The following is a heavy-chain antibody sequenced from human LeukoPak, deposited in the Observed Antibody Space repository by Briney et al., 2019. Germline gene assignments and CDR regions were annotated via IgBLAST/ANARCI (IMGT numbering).Heavy chain of an antibody. CDR1: GSTFSDYY. D-gene: IGHD3-3*01. J-gene: IGHJ5*02. CDR3: ASGPLKAAYYDFWSGWDRNWFDP. Sequence: PGGSLRLSCAASGSTFSDYYMSWIRQAPGKGLEWVSYISSSGSTIYYADSVKGRFTISRDNAKNSLYLQMNSLRAEDTAVYYCASGPLKAAYYDFWSGWDRNWFDPWGQGTLVTVSS. V-gene: IGHV3-11*01. CDR2: ISSSGSTI.